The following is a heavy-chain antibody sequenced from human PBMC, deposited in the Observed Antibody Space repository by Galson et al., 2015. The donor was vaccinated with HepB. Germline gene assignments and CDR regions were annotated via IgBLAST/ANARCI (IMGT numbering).Heavy chain of an antibody. D-gene: IGHD5-24*01. Sequence: SLRLSCAASGFTFSCYAMHWVRQAPGKGLEWVAVISYDGSNKYYADSVKGRFTISRDNSKNSLYLQMHSLRAEDTAVYYCARDLRTMGSGCLQGAYFANWCQLTLVTVSS. CDR3: ARDLRTMGSGCLQGAYFAN. V-gene: IGHV3-30*04. CDR2: ISYDGSNK. CDR1: GFTFSCYA. J-gene: IGHJ4*02.